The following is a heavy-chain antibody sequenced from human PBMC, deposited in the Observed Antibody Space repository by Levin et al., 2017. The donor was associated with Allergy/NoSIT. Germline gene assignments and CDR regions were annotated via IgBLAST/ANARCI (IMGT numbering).Heavy chain of an antibody. J-gene: IGHJ3*01. CDR2: ISFDGGKE. Sequence: GGSLRLSCAASGFTFSSCGMHWVRQAPGKGLEWVAIISFDGGKEWYGDSVKGRFTISRDNSKNTVFMQMNSLRVEDTAIYYCARDFWYDTLNGPIGDDGSDLWGQGTMVTVSS. CDR3: ARDFWYDTLNGPIGDDGSDL. D-gene: IGHD3-9*01. V-gene: IGHV3-33*01. CDR1: GFTFSSCG.